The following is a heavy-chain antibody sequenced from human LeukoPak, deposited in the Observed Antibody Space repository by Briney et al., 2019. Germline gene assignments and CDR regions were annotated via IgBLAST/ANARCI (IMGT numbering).Heavy chain of an antibody. J-gene: IGHJ5*02. CDR2: INHSGST. CDR3: ARLPIVVVPAATNWFDP. D-gene: IGHD2-2*01. CDR1: GGSFSGYY. Sequence: SETLSLTCAGYGGSFSGYYWSWIRQPPGKGLEWIGEINHSGSTNYNPSLKSRVTISVDTSKNQFSLKLSSVTAADTAVYYCARLPIVVVPAATNWFDPWGQGTLVTVSS. V-gene: IGHV4-34*01.